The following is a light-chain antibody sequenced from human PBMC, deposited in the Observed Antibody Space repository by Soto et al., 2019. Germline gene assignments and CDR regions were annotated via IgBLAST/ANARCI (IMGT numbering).Light chain of an antibody. V-gene: IGLV2-11*01. CDR2: DVS. CDR1: SSDVGGYNY. Sequence: QSALTQPRSVSGSPGQSVTISCTGTSSDVGGYNYVSWYQQHPGKAPKLMIYDVSKRPSGVPDRFSGSKSGNTASLTISGLQAEDEADYYCCSYAGSYIRYVFGTGTKVPVL. CDR3: CSYAGSYIRYV. J-gene: IGLJ1*01.